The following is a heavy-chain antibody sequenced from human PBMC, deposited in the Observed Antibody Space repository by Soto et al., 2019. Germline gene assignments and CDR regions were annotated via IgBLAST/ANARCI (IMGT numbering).Heavy chain of an antibody. CDR2: INPNSGGT. J-gene: IGHJ5*02. Sequence: GASVKVSCKASGYTFTGYYMHWVRQAPGQGLEWMGWINPNSGGTNYAQKFQGWVTMTRDTSISTAYMELSRLRSDDTAVYYCARGSGYCSSTSCFNWFDPWGQGTLVTVSS. V-gene: IGHV1-2*04. CDR1: GYTFTGYY. CDR3: ARGSGYCSSTSCFNWFDP. D-gene: IGHD2-2*01.